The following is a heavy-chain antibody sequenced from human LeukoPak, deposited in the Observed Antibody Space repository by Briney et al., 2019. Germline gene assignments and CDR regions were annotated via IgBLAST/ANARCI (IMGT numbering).Heavy chain of an antibody. D-gene: IGHD3-22*01. Sequence: GGSLRLSCAASGFTFSNYGMNWVRQAPGKGLEWISYISSSSSLIYYADSVKGRFTISRDNAKNSLYLQMNSLRAEDTAVYYCARGSSGYYYAYWGQGTLVTVSS. J-gene: IGHJ4*02. CDR2: ISSSSSLI. CDR3: ARGSSGYYYAY. CDR1: GFTFSNYG. V-gene: IGHV3-48*01.